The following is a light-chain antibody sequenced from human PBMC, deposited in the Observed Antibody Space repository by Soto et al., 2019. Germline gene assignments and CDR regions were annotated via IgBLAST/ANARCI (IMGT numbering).Light chain of an antibody. CDR3: QSYDSYSYT. CDR1: QNINDG. CDR2: KAS. J-gene: IGKJ2*01. Sequence: DIQMTQSPSPLSASVGDRVTITCRASQNINDGLAWYQQKPGKAPNLLIYKASILESGVPSRFSGSRSGTEFTLTISSLQPDDFATYFCQSYDSYSYTFGQGTKLEIK. V-gene: IGKV1-5*03.